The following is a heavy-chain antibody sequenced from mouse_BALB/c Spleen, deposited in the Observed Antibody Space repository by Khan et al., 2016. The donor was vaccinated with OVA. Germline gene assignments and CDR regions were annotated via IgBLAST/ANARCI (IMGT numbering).Heavy chain of an antibody. CDR2: IWSDGST. CDR3: ARQPYYHYYIMDY. CDR1: GFSLTNYG. J-gene: IGHJ4*01. V-gene: IGHV2-6-1*01. Sequence: VQLQESGPGPVAPSQSLSITCTISGFSLTNYGVHWVRQPPGKGLEWLVVIWSDGSTTYNSALKSRLIISKDNSQSQVFLKMNSLQTDDTAMYYCARQPYYHYYIMDYWGQGTSVTVSS. D-gene: IGHD2-10*01.